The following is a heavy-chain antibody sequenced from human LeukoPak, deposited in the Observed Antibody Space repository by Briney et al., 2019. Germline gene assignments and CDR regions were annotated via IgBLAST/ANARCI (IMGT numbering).Heavy chain of an antibody. Sequence: GGSLRLSCAASGFTFSSYWMSWVRQAPGKGLEWVANIKQDGSEKYYVDSVKGRFTISRDNAKNSLYLQMNSLRAEDTAVYYCAREIRDYVGYYYYGVDVWGQGTTVTVSS. CDR1: GFTFSSYW. CDR3: AREIRDYVGYYYYGVDV. J-gene: IGHJ6*02. V-gene: IGHV3-7*01. CDR2: IKQDGSEK. D-gene: IGHD4-17*01.